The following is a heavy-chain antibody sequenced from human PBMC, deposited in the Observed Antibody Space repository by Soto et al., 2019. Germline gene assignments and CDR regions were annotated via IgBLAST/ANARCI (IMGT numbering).Heavy chain of an antibody. D-gene: IGHD3-10*01. J-gene: IGHJ6*02. CDR2: IIPIFGTA. CDR1: GGTFSSYA. V-gene: IGHV1-69*13. CDR3: ARDPDYYGSGSYYMGPRYYGMGV. Sequence: ASVKVSCKASGGTFSSYAISWVRQAPGQGLEWMGGIIPIFGTANYAQKFQGRVTITADESTSTAYMELSSLRSEDTAVYYCARDPDYYGSGSYYMGPRYYGMGVWGQGTTVTVSS.